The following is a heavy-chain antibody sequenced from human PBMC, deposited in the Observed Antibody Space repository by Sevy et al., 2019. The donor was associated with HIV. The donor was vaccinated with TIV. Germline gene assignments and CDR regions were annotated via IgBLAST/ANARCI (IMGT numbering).Heavy chain of an antibody. J-gene: IGHJ4*02. CDR3: ATHAGIAAAGRVFDY. CDR2: IRYKADSYTT. CDR1: GFTLSDHY. V-gene: IGHV3-72*01. D-gene: IGHD6-13*01. Sequence: GGSLRLSCAASGFTLSDHYMEWVRQAPGKGLEWVGRIRYKADSYTTEYAASVKGRFTISRDDSKNSLYLLMNSLKTEDTAVYYCATHAGIAAAGRVFDYWGQGTLVTVSS.